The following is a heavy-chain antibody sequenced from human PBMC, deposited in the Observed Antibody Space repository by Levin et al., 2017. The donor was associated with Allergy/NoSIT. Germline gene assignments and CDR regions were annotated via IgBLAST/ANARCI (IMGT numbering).Heavy chain of an antibody. V-gene: IGHV4-59*01. J-gene: IGHJ4*02. CDR3: ARERVGATPF. D-gene: IGHD1-26*01. CDR1: GGSISGFY. CDR2: IHYRGTT. Sequence: KSSETLSLTCSVSGGSISGFYWSWLRQTPGKGLEWIGYIHYRGTTDFNPSLKNRVAISVDTSSNQFSLKLFSVTAADTGMYYCARERVGATPFWGQGALVTVAS.